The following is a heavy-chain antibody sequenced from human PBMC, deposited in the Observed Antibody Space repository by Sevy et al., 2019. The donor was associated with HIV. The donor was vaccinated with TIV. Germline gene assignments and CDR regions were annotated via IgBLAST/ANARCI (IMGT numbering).Heavy chain of an antibody. CDR2: IYPSDSDT. CDR1: GYSFSSHW. D-gene: IGHD3-16*01. J-gene: IGHJ4*02. V-gene: IGHV5-51*01. Sequence: GESLKISCMGSGYSFSSHWIGWVRQMPGKGLEWMGLIYPSDSDTRYSASFQGQVTISADKSITTAYLQWSSLKASDTATYYCARRSRGKWNYVDYWGQGTRVTVSS. CDR3: ARRSRGKWNYVDY.